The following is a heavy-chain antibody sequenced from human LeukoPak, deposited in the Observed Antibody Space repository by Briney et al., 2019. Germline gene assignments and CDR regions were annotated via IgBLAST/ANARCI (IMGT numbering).Heavy chain of an antibody. Sequence: GVSLRLSCAASGFTVSSNYMSWVRQAPGKGLEWVSVIYSGGSTYYADSVKGRFTISRDNSKNTLYLQMNSLRAEDTAVYYCAREGGSSGSAFDIWGQGTMVTVSS. J-gene: IGHJ3*02. CDR2: IYSGGST. V-gene: IGHV3-53*01. CDR3: AREGGSSGSAFDI. CDR1: GFTVSSNY. D-gene: IGHD3-22*01.